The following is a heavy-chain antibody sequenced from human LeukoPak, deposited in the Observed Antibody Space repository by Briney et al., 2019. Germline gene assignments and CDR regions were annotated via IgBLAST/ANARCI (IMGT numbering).Heavy chain of an antibody. J-gene: IGHJ4*02. D-gene: IGHD3-10*01. Sequence: GGSLRLSCAASGFTFSSYSMNWVRQAPGKGLEWVSSISSSSSYIYYADSVKGRFTISRDNAKNSLSLQMNSLRAEDTAVYYCARDADYYGSFDYWGQGTLVTVSS. CDR3: ARDADYYGSFDY. CDR1: GFTFSSYS. CDR2: ISSSSSYI. V-gene: IGHV3-21*01.